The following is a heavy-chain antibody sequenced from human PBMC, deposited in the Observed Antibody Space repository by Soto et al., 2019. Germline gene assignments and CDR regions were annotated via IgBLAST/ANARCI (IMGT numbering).Heavy chain of an antibody. J-gene: IGHJ3*02. CDR2: INAGNGNT. CDR1: GYTFTSYA. V-gene: IGHV1-3*01. D-gene: IGHD5-12*01. Sequence: QVQLVQSGAEVKKPGASVKVSCKASGYTFTSYAMHWVRQAPGQRLEWMGWINAGNGNTKYSQKFQGRVTITRDTXXSTAYMELSSLRSEDTAVYYCARGRTGLPHDAFDIWGQGTMVTVSS. CDR3: ARGRTGLPHDAFDI.